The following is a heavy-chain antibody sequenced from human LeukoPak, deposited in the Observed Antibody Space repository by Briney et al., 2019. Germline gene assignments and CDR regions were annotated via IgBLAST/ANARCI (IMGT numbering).Heavy chain of an antibody. CDR3: AKGDVVVPAAMLLDY. CDR1: GFTFSSYA. D-gene: IGHD2-2*01. Sequence: GGSLRLSCAAYGFTFSSYAMSWVRQAPGKGLEWVSAISGSGGSTYYADSVKGRFTISRDNSKNTLYLQMNSLRAEDTAVYYCAKGDVVVPAAMLLDYWGQGTLVTVSS. J-gene: IGHJ4*02. V-gene: IGHV3-23*01. CDR2: ISGSGGST.